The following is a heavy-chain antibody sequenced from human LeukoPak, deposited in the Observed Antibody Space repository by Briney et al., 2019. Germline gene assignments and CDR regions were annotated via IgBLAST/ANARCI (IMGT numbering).Heavy chain of an antibody. V-gene: IGHV4-39*01. D-gene: IGHD1-26*01. CDR1: GGSISSNAYY. J-gene: IGHJ4*02. CDR3: AYSGSYGHLGY. CDR2: IYSSVST. Sequence: KPSETLSLTCTVSGGSISSNAYYWAWIRQPPGKGLEWIGSIYSSVSTYYNPSLKSRVTISVDTSKNQSSLRLSSVTAADTALYYCAYSGSYGHLGYWGQGIPVTVSS.